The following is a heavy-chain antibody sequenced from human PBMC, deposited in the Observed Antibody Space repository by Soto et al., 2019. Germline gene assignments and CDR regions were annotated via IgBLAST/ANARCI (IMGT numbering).Heavy chain of an antibody. CDR3: ARGTGAAVAADY. CDR1: GFNCSSFW. D-gene: IGHD6-19*01. J-gene: IGHJ4*02. Sequence: EVQLVESGGGLVQPVGSLRRSCAAYGFNCSSFWMKWVRKAPGKGLEWVANVKHDGSEKFYVDSVKGRFTISRDNAKNALYLQMNSLRAEDTAVYYCARGTGAAVAADYWSQGTMITVSS. V-gene: IGHV3-7*01. CDR2: VKHDGSEK.